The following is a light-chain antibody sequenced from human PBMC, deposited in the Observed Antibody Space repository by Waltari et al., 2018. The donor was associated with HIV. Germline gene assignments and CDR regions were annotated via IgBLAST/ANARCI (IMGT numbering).Light chain of an antibody. CDR1: QSISSHY. V-gene: IGKV3-20*01. J-gene: IGKJ1*01. CDR3: QQYSSSPQT. CDR2: GAS. Sequence: EIVLTQSPGTLSLSPGERATLSCRASQSISSHYLAWYQQRPGQAPRLLIYGASNRATGIPDRFSGSGSGTDFTLTINRLEPEDFAMFYCQQYSSSPQTFGQGTKVEIK.